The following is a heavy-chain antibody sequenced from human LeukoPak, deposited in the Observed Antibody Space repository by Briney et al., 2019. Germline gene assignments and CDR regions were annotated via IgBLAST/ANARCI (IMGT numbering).Heavy chain of an antibody. J-gene: IGHJ3*02. CDR1: GFTFSSYW. Sequence: PGGSLRLSCAASGFTFSSYWMSWVRQAPGKGLEWVANIKQDGSEKYYVDSVKGRFTISRDNAKNSLYLQMNSLRAEDTALYYCARGIAAAFPNDAFDIWGQGTMVTVSS. CDR3: ARGIAAAFPNDAFDI. D-gene: IGHD6-25*01. V-gene: IGHV3-7*03. CDR2: IKQDGSEK.